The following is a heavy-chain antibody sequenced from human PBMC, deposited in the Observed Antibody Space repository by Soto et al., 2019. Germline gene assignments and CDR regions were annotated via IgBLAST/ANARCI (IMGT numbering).Heavy chain of an antibody. J-gene: IGHJ6*03. Sequence: GGSLRLSCAASGFTFSDYFVTWIRQAPGKGLEWVSYMSSSSYINYADSVKGRFTISRDNSKNTLYLQMNSLRAEDTAVYYCARHSNSDGYHYMDVWGKGTTVTVSS. V-gene: IGHV3-11*06. D-gene: IGHD1-7*01. CDR1: GFTFSDYF. CDR3: ARHSNSDGYHYMDV. CDR2: MSSSSYI.